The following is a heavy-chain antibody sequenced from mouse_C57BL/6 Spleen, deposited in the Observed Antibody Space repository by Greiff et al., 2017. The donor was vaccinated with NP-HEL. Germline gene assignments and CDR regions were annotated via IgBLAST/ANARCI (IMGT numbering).Heavy chain of an antibody. Sequence: QVQLQQPGAELVKPGASVKLSCKASGYTFTSYWMQWVKQRPGQGLEWIGEIDPSDSYTNYNQKFKGKATLTVDTSSSTAYMQLSSLTSEDSAVYYCARPYGSLYYFDYWGQGTTLTVSS. CDR1: GYTFTSYW. D-gene: IGHD1-1*01. V-gene: IGHV1-50*01. CDR3: ARPYGSLYYFDY. CDR2: IDPSDSYT. J-gene: IGHJ2*01.